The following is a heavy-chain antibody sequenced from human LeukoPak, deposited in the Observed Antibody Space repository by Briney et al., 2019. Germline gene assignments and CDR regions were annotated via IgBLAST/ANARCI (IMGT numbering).Heavy chain of an antibody. J-gene: IGHJ4*02. V-gene: IGHV4-31*03. CDR3: ARGNWNYGTYYFDY. D-gene: IGHD1-7*01. CDR1: GGSISSGGYY. Sequence: PSETLSLTCTVSGGSISSGGYYWSWIRQHPGKGLEWIGYIYYSGSTYYNPSLKSRVTISVDTSKNQFSLKLSSVTAPDTAVYYCARGNWNYGTYYFDYWGQGTLVTVSS. CDR2: IYYSGST.